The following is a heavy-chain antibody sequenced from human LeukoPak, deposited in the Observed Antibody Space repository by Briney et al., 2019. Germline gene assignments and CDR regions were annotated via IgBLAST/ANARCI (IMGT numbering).Heavy chain of an antibody. V-gene: IGHV1-18*01. J-gene: IGHJ4*02. Sequence: ASVTVSCKASGYTFTSYGISWVRQAPGQGLEWMGWISAYNGNTNYAQKLQGRATMTTDTSTSTAYMELRSLGSDDTAVYYCAREYCSSTSCLPLDYWGQGTLVTVSS. CDR2: ISAYNGNT. D-gene: IGHD2-2*01. CDR3: AREYCSSTSCLPLDY. CDR1: GYTFTSYG.